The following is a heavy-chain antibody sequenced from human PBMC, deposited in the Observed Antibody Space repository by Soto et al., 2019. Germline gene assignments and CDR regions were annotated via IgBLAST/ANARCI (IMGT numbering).Heavy chain of an antibody. CDR3: AREASMDYGSGTSHYYYYGMDV. Sequence: SETLSLTCTVSGGSISSYYWSWIRQPPGKGLEWIGYIYYSGSTNYNPSLKSRVTISVDTSKNQFSLKLSSVTAADTALYYCAREASMDYGSGTSHYYYYGMDVWGQGTTVTVS. CDR1: GGSISSYY. V-gene: IGHV4-59*01. CDR2: IYYSGST. J-gene: IGHJ6*02. D-gene: IGHD3-10*01.